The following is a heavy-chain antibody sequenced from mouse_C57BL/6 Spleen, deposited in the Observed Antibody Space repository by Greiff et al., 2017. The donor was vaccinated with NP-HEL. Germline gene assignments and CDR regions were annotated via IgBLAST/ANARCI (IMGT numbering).Heavy chain of an antibody. CDR1: GYTFTDYY. J-gene: IGHJ4*01. CDR3: ALYYDGCSYDAMDY. Sequence: EVQLQQSGPELVKPGASVKISCKASGYTFTDYYMNWVKQSHGKSLEWIGDINPNNGGTSYNQKFKGKATLTVDKSSSTAYMELRSLTSEDSAVYYCALYYDGCSYDAMDYWGQGTSVTVSS. D-gene: IGHD1-1*01. CDR2: INPNNGGT. V-gene: IGHV1-26*01.